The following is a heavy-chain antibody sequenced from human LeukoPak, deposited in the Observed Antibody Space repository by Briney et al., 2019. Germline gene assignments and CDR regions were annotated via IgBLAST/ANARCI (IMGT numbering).Heavy chain of an antibody. CDR2: ISISSSII. V-gene: IGHV3-48*01. CDR1: GFTFSSYS. J-gene: IGHJ4*02. D-gene: IGHD4-17*01. Sequence: GGSLRLSCAASGFTFSSYSMNWVRQAPGKGLEWVSYISISSSIIYYADSVKGRFTISRDNAKNSLYLQMNSLRAEDTAVYYCARVNYGDYLPSFDYWGRGTLVTVSS. CDR3: ARVNYGDYLPSFDY.